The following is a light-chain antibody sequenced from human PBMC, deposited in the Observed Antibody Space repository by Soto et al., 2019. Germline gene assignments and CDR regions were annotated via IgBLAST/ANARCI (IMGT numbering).Light chain of an antibody. J-gene: IGLJ1*01. CDR3: SSYTSSSTYV. Sequence: QSLLTQPASVSGSPGQSITISCTGTSSDVGGYNYVSWYQQHPGKVPKLMIYDVSNRPSGVSNRFSGSKSGNTASLTISGLQAEDEADYYCSSYTSSSTYVFGTGTKVTVL. CDR2: DVS. CDR1: SSDVGGYNY. V-gene: IGLV2-14*01.